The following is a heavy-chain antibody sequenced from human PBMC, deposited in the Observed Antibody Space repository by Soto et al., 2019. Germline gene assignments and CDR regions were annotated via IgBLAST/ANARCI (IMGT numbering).Heavy chain of an antibody. CDR1: GGSISSGGYY. CDR3: ARDPEYCSSSSCWYRFDI. D-gene: IGHD2-15*01. CDR2: IYNSGGS. J-gene: IGHJ4*02. Sequence: SETLSLTCTVSGGSISSGGYYWTWVRQPPGKGLEWIGNIYNSGGSYYNPSLKSRVTISVDTVKNQLSLKLTSVTAADTAVYYCARDPEYCSSSSCWYRFDIWGQGALVTVSS. V-gene: IGHV4-30-4*08.